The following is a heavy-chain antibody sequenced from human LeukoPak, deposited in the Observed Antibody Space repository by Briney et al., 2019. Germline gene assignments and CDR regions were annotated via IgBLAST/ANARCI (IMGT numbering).Heavy chain of an antibody. Sequence: PGRSLRLSWAASGFTFTTYVIHWVRQAPGKGLEWVAVISQTGSIETYADSVKGRFTISRDNSKNTVYLQMNSLKSEDTAVYYCARDRAVALPTYYYYMDVWGKGTTVTVSS. J-gene: IGHJ6*03. CDR3: ARDRAVALPTYYYYMDV. CDR1: GFTFTTYV. V-gene: IGHV3-30*14. CDR2: ISQTGSIE. D-gene: IGHD2-15*01.